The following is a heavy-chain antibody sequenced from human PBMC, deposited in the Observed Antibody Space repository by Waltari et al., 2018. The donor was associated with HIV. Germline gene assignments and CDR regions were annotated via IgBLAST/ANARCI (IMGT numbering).Heavy chain of an antibody. V-gene: IGHV3-23*01. CDR2: ISGSGGST. CDR3: AKGCGSGYYYYGMDV. CDR1: GFTFSSLS. D-gene: IGHD2-21*01. Sequence: EVQLLESGGGLVQPGGSPRLSFGASGFTFSSLSMSWVRQAPGKGLEWVSAISGSGGSTYYADSVKGRFTISRDNSKNTLYLQMNSLRAEDTAVYYCAKGCGSGYYYYGMDVWGQGTTVTVSS. J-gene: IGHJ6*02.